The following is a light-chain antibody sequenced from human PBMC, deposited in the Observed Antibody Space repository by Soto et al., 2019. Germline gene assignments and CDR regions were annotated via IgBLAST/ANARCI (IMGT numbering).Light chain of an antibody. V-gene: IGKV3-15*01. CDR3: QKYHRSPLT. CDR1: QSVGSD. J-gene: IGKJ4*01. CDR2: DIF. Sequence: EIVMTQSPATLSVSPGERATLSCRASQSVGSDLAWYQQKPGHAPRLFIYDIFTRATGVPTRISGRGSGTEFTRTISSLRSEDFSVCYCQKYHRSPLTCGGGTKVDIK.